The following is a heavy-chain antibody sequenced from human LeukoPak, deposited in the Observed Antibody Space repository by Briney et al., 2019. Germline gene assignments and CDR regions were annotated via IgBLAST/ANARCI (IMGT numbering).Heavy chain of an antibody. V-gene: IGHV3-9*01. D-gene: IGHD6-19*01. CDR2: ISWNSGSI. Sequence: PGGSLRLSCVASGFTFEDYAMNWVRQVPGKGLEWVSSISWNSGSIGYADFVKGRFIISRDNVKDSLYLQMNSLRPEDTALYYCARGGGSGWYSAFDYWGQGTLVTVSS. J-gene: IGHJ4*02. CDR1: GFTFEDYA. CDR3: ARGGGSGWYSAFDY.